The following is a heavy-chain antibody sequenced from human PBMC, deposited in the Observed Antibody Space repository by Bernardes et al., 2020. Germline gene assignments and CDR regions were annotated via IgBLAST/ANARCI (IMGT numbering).Heavy chain of an antibody. CDR1: GFIFTDYY. V-gene: IGHV3-11*01. CDR2: SSATGNDV. D-gene: IGHD4-17*01. J-gene: IGHJ6*03. CDR3: ARGAPDSGDYHSYYYMDV. Sequence: GGSLRLSCAASGFIFTDYYMTWIRQSPGKGLEFISYSSATGNDVYYADSVKGRLTIARDNAKESLYLQINSLRAEDTAVYFWARGAPDSGDYHSYYYMDVWGKGTTVTVSS.